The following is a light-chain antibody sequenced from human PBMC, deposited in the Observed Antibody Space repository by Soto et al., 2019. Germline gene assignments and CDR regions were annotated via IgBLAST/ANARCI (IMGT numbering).Light chain of an antibody. V-gene: IGKV1-39*01. J-gene: IGKJ1*01. CDR1: QSISSY. Sequence: DIQMTQSQPSLSASVGDRVSITCRASQSISSYLNWYQQKPGKAPKLLIYAASSLQSGVPSRFSGSGSGTDVTLTISSLQPEDFATYYGQQSYSAPQTFGQGTKVEIK. CDR2: AAS. CDR3: QQSYSAPQT.